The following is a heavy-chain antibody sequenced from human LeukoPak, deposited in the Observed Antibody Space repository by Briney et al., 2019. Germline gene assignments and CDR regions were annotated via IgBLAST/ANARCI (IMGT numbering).Heavy chain of an antibody. D-gene: IGHD3-22*01. V-gene: IGHV3-23*01. Sequence: PGGSLRLSCAASGFTFSNYAMSWVRQAPGKGLEWVSAISGSGGSTYYADSVKGRFTISRDNSKNTLYLQMNSLRAEDTAVYYCAKDRTYYYDSSGSPSGYYYMDVWGKGTTVTVSS. CDR3: AKDRTYYYDSSGSPSGYYYMDV. CDR1: GFTFSNYA. CDR2: ISGSGGST. J-gene: IGHJ6*03.